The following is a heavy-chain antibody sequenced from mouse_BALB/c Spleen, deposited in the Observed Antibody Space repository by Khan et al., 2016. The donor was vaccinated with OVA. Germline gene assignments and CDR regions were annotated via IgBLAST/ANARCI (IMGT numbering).Heavy chain of an antibody. Sequence: QVQLQQSGAELARPGASVKMSCKASGYTFTSYTIHWIKKRPGQGLEWIGYINPSNDYTNYIQKFKDKATLTTDKSSTTAYLRLSSLTSDDSAVYNCVRDGAYHRNDGWFAYWGQGTLVTVSA. CDR1: GYTFTSYT. D-gene: IGHD2-14*01. V-gene: IGHV1-4*01. CDR2: INPSNDYT. J-gene: IGHJ3*01. CDR3: VRDGAYHRNDGWFAY.